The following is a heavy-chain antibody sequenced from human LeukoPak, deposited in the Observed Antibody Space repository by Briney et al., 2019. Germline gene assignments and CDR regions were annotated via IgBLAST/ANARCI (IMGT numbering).Heavy chain of an antibody. CDR1: GGSISSYY. CDR2: IYYSGST. V-gene: IGHV4-59*01. Sequence: SETLSLTCTVSGGSISSYYWSWIRQPPGKGLEWIGHIYYSGSTNYNPSLKSRVTISVDTSKNQFSLKLSSVTAADTAVYYCARGGSGSGMDVWGKGTTVTVSS. D-gene: IGHD6-19*01. CDR3: ARGGSGSGMDV. J-gene: IGHJ6*04.